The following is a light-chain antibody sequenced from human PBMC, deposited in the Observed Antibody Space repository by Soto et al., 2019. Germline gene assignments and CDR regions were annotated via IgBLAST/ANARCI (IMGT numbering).Light chain of an antibody. Sequence: ILMTQSPATVSVSPGESATLSCRASQNIYYNVAWYQHRPGQAPRLLIYRASTRAPGVPARFSGSGSGTEFTLTISSLQPDDFTVYSCLQYHNLWAFGQATKVEI. J-gene: IGKJ1*01. CDR2: RAS. CDR1: QNIYYN. CDR3: LQYHNLWA. V-gene: IGKV3-15*01.